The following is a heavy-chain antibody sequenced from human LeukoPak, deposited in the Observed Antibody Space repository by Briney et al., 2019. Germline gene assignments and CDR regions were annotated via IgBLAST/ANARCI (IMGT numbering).Heavy chain of an antibody. J-gene: IGHJ4*02. CDR1: GGTFSSYA. CDR3: ARGWAVFGVVIFDY. CDR2: IIPILGIA. Sequence: SVKVSCKASGGTFSSYAISWVRQAPGQGLEWMGRIIPILGIANYAQKFQGRVTMTRNTSISTAYMELSSLRSEDTAVYYCARGWAVFGVVIFDYWGQGTLVTVSS. D-gene: IGHD3-3*01. V-gene: IGHV1-69*04.